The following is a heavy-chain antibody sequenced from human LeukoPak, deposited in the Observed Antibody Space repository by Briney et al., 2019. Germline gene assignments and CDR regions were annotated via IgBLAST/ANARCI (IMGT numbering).Heavy chain of an antibody. CDR3: AREYGDWSGVDY. CDR1: GYTFTSYY. D-gene: IGHD4-17*01. V-gene: IGHV1-46*01. J-gene: IGHJ4*02. CDR2: INPSGGST. Sequence: ASVKVSCMASGYTFTSYYMHWVRQAPGQGLEWMGIINPSGGSTSYAQRFQGRVTMTRDTSTSTVYMELSSLRPEDTAVYYCAREYGDWSGVDYWGQGTLVTVSS.